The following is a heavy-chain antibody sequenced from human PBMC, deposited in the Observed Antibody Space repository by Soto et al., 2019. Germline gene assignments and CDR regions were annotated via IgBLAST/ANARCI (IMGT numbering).Heavy chain of an antibody. Sequence: QVQLVESGGGVVQPGRSLRLSCAASGFTFSSYGMHWVRQAPGKGLEWVAVISYDGSNKYYADSVKGRFTISRDNSKNTRYRQMNSRRAEDTAVYYCANAGGSYDYWGQGTLVTVSS. V-gene: IGHV3-30*18. D-gene: IGHD2-15*01. J-gene: IGHJ4*02. CDR1: GFTFSSYG. CDR2: ISYDGSNK. CDR3: ANAGGSYDY.